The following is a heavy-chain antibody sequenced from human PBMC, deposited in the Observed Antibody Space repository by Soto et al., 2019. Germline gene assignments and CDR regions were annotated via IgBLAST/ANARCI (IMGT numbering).Heavy chain of an antibody. D-gene: IGHD6-19*01. CDR3: AKDFSGWYGSSEDGF. J-gene: IGHJ4*02. CDR2: ISYDGSNK. Sequence: QVQLVESGGGVVQPGRSLRLSCAASGFTFSSYGMHWVRQAPGKGLEWVAVISYDGSNKYYADSVKGRFTISRDNSKNTLYLQMNSVRAEDTAVYYSAKDFSGWYGSSEDGFWGQGTLVTVSS. CDR1: GFTFSSYG. V-gene: IGHV3-30*18.